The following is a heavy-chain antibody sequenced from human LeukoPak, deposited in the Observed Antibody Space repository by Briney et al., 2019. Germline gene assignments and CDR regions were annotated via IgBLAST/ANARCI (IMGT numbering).Heavy chain of an antibody. J-gene: IGHJ6*03. CDR2: INHSGST. CDR1: GGSFSGYY. Sequence: PSETLSLTCAVYGGSFSGYYWSWIRQPPGKGLEWIGEINHSGSTNYNPSLKSRVTISVDTSKNQFSLKLSSVTAADTAVCYCAKRGSGFYYYYYYMDVWGKGTTVTVSS. CDR3: AKRGSGFYYYYYYMDV. V-gene: IGHV4-34*01. D-gene: IGHD3-10*01.